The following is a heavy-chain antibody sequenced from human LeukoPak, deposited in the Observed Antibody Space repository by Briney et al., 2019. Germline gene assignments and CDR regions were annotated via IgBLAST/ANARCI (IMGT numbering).Heavy chain of an antibody. Sequence: ASVKVSRKASGYTFTGYYIHWVRQAPGQGLEWMGWVNPNSGDTKYAQKFQDSVTMTRDTSINTVYMELNRLRPDDTAVYYCARGGEFDNWGQGTQVTVSS. V-gene: IGHV1-2*02. CDR3: ARGGEFDN. CDR1: GYTFTGYY. CDR2: VNPNSGDT. J-gene: IGHJ4*02. D-gene: IGHD7-27*01.